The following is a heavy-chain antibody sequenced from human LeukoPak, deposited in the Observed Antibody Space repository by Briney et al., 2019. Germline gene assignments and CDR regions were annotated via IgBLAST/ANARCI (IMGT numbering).Heavy chain of an antibody. Sequence: MPSETLSLTCTVSGGSISSYYWSWIRQPPGKGLEWIGYIYYSGSTNYNPSLKSRVTISVDTSKNQFSLKLSSVTAADTAVYYCARSRAAAGLDYWGQGTLVTVSS. D-gene: IGHD6-13*01. CDR3: ARSRAAAGLDY. V-gene: IGHV4-59*08. CDR2: IYYSGST. J-gene: IGHJ4*02. CDR1: GGSISSYY.